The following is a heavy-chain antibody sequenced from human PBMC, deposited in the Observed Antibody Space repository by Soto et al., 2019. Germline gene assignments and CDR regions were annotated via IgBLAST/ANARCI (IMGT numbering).Heavy chain of an antibody. CDR2: INHSGST. D-gene: IGHD2-15*01. V-gene: IGHV4-34*01. Sequence: QVQLQQWGAGLLKPSETLSLTCAVYGGSFSGYYWSWIRQPPGKGLEWIGEINHSGSTNYNPSLKSRGTISVDTSKNQFSLKRSSVTAADTAVYYCARGIGYWWGQGTLVTVSS. CDR1: GGSFSGYY. J-gene: IGHJ4*02. CDR3: ARGIGYW.